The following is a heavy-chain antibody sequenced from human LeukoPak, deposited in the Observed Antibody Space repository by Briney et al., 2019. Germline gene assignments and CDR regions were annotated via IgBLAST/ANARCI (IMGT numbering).Heavy chain of an antibody. CDR3: ANNRYSSRWRGAFDV. Sequence: GGSLRLSCEASGFTFSSYAMSWVRQAPGRGLEWVSGISGSGGTTHYADSVQGRFTISRDNSKNTLYLQMNSLRAEDTAVYYCANNRYSSRWRGAFDVWGQGTMVTVSS. D-gene: IGHD6-13*01. CDR1: GFTFSSYA. V-gene: IGHV3-23*01. J-gene: IGHJ3*01. CDR2: ISGSGGTT.